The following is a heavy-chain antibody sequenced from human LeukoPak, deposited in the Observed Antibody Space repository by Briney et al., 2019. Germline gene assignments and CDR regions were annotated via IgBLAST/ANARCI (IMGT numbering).Heavy chain of an antibody. V-gene: IGHV4-38-2*01. CDR2: IYHSGSI. CDR1: GYSISSGYY. CDR3: ASRRHRSAWFDP. Sequence: SETLSLTCAVSGYSISSGYYWGWIRQPPGKGLEWIGSIYHSGSIYYNPSLKSRVTISVDTSKNQFSLKLSSVTAADTAVYYCASRRHRSAWFDPWGQGTLVTVSS. J-gene: IGHJ5*02.